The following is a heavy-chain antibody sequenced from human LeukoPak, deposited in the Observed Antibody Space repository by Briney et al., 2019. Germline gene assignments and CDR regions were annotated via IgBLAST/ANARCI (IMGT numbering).Heavy chain of an antibody. CDR2: ISYDGSNK. V-gene: IGHV3-30*04. Sequence: AGGSLRLSCAASGFTFSSYAMHWVRQAPGKGLGWVAVISYDGSNKYYADSVKGRFTISRDNSKNTLYLQMNSLRAEDTAVYYCAKGQQQLKGSYFDYWGQGTLVTVSS. CDR3: AKGQQQLKGSYFDY. D-gene: IGHD6-13*01. J-gene: IGHJ4*02. CDR1: GFTFSSYA.